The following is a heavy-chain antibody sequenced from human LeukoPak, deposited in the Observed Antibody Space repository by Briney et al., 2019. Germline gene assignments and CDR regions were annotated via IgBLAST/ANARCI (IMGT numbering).Heavy chain of an antibody. Sequence: ASVKVSCKASGYTFTDYYMHWVRQAPGQGLEWMGWINPNSGGTNYAQKFQGRVTMTRNTSISTAYMELSSLRSEDTAVYYCARDSSGWYHWFDPWGQGSLVTVSS. J-gene: IGHJ5*02. CDR3: ARDSSGWYHWFDP. CDR2: INPNSGGT. V-gene: IGHV1-2*02. D-gene: IGHD6-19*01. CDR1: GYTFTDYY.